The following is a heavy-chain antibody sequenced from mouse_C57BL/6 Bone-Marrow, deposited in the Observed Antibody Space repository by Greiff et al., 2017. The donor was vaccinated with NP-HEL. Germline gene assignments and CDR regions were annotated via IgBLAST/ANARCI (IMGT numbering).Heavy chain of an antibody. J-gene: IGHJ3*01. CDR1: GFTFSDYY. Sequence: EVKVVESEGGLVQPGSSMKLSCTASGFTFSDYYMAWVRQVPEKGLEWVANINYDGSSTYYLDSLKSRFIISRDNAKNILYLQMSSLKSEDTATYYCAREWGAYWGQGTLVTVSA. V-gene: IGHV5-16*01. CDR2: INYDGSST. CDR3: AREWGAY.